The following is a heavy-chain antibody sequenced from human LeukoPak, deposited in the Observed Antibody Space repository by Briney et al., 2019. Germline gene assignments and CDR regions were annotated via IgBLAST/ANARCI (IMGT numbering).Heavy chain of an antibody. Sequence: SETLSLTCTVSGGSISSGGYYWSWIRQHPGKGLEWIGYIYYSGSTYYNPSLKSRVTISVDTSKNQFSLKLSSVTAADTAVYYCARVPPAESDGYVFDYWGQGTLVTVSS. V-gene: IGHV4-31*03. CDR2: IYYSGST. CDR3: ARVPPAESDGYVFDY. CDR1: GGSISSGGYY. D-gene: IGHD5-18*01. J-gene: IGHJ4*02.